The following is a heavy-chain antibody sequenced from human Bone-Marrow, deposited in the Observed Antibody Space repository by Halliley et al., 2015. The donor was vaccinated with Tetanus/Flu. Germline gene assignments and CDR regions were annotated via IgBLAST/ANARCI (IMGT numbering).Heavy chain of an antibody. V-gene: IGHV3-15*01. CDR2: IKTTTEGGTT. Sequence: SLRLSCAASGFTFSRAWMTWVRQAPGKGLEWIGRIKTTTEGGTTDYAAPVRGRFTMSRDDSRNTLFLQINSLKTEDTALYYCATTYNWNLGGVNVFDVWGQGTQVTVSS. D-gene: IGHD1-1*01. CDR3: ATTYNWNLGGVNVFDV. CDR1: GFTFSRAW. J-gene: IGHJ3*01.